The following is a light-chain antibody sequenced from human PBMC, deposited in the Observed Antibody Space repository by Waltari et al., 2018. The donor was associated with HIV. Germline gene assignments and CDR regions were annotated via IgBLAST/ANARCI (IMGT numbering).Light chain of an antibody. Sequence: QSVLTQPPSVSAAPGQKVTIPCSGSRSNICRKSVSWFQQLPGRAPKLLIYDENERPSGIPDRFSGSKSGTSATLGITGLQTGDEADYYCGTWDTTLSALVFGGGTKLTVL. CDR1: RSNICRKS. V-gene: IGLV1-51*01. J-gene: IGLJ2*01. CDR3: GTWDTTLSALV. CDR2: DEN.